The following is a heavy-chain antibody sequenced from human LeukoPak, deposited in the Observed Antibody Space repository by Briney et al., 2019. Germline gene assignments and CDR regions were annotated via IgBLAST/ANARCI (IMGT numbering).Heavy chain of an antibody. J-gene: IGHJ3*02. D-gene: IGHD3-9*01. Sequence: SETLSLTCTVSGGSISSYYWSWIRQPPGKGLEWIGYIYYSGSTNYNPSLKSRVTISVDTSKNQFSLKLSSVTAADTAVYYCARDPTYYDILTGYPTHAFDIWGQGTMVTVSS. CDR3: ARDPTYYDILTGYPTHAFDI. V-gene: IGHV4-59*01. CDR2: IYYSGST. CDR1: GGSISSYY.